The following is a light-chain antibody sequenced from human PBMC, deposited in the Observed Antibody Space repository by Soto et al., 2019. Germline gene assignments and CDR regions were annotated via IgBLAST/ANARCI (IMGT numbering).Light chain of an antibody. CDR2: KAS. CDR1: QSISSW. Sequence: DIQMTQSPSTLSASVGDRVPITCRASQSISSWLDWYQQKPEKASKLLIYKASSLQSGVPSRFSGSGSETEFTLNYSSLQPDDFATYYCKQYSSHSPYTFGHGTKLEIK. J-gene: IGKJ2*01. CDR3: KQYSSHSPYT. V-gene: IGKV1-5*03.